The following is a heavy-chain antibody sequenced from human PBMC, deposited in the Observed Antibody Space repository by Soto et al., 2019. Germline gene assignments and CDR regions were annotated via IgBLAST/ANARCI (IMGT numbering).Heavy chain of an antibody. CDR3: ARRHRYCSGDTCFLPDY. CDR1: GYSFTSYW. D-gene: IGHD2-15*01. V-gene: IGHV5-51*01. CDR2: ISPGDSNT. Sequence: PGESLKISCKGSGYSFTSYWIGRVRQMPGKGLEWMGFISPGDSNTRYSPSFQGQVTISVDESTTTAYLQWSSLKASDTAMYFCARRHRYCSGDTCFLPDYWGQGTLVTVSS. J-gene: IGHJ4*02.